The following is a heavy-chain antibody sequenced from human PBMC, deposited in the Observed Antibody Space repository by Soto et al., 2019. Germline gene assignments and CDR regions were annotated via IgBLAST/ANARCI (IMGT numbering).Heavy chain of an antibody. CDR1: DGSISSGDYY. J-gene: IGHJ6*02. Sequence: SETLSLTCTVSDGSISSGDYYWSWIRQPPGKGLEWIGYIYYSGTTYYNPSLKSRVTISVDTSKNQFSLKVSSVTAADTAVYYCARALIQLWPHYYYGMDVWGQGTTVTVSS. CDR3: ARALIQLWPHYYYGMDV. V-gene: IGHV4-30-4*01. CDR2: IYYSGTT. D-gene: IGHD5-18*01.